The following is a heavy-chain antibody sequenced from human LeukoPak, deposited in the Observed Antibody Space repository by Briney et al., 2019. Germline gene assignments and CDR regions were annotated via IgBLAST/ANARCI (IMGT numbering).Heavy chain of an antibody. D-gene: IGHD4-17*01. CDR1: GDSFSSHY. Sequence: SETLSLTCAVSGDSFSSHYWTWIRQPPGRGLEGIGYISYIGTTNYNPSLKSRVTISIDTSKNQFPLKLSSVTTADTAVYYCARDLVTVTKGFDIWGLGTMVSVSS. CDR2: ISYIGTT. J-gene: IGHJ3*02. CDR3: ARDLVTVTKGFDI. V-gene: IGHV4-59*11.